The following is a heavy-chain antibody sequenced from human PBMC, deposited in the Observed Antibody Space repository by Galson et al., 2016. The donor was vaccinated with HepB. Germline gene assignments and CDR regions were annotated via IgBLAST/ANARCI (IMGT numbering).Heavy chain of an antibody. V-gene: IGHV4-59*01. D-gene: IGHD3-3*01. CDR2: IFYSGST. J-gene: IGHJ3*02. CDR1: VSSNSAG. Sequence: VSSNSAGWNWIRQPPGRGLEWIGYIFYSGSTNYNPSLKSRVTISIDTSKNQFSLNLRSVSAADAAVYYCARSRFLQWSDAFDTWGQGTMVNVFS. CDR3: ARSRFLQWSDAFDT.